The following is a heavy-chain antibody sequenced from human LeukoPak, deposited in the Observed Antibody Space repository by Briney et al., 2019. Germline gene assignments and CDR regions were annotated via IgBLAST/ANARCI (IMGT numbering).Heavy chain of an antibody. Sequence: ASVKVSCKASGYTFTSYYMHWVRQAPGQGLEWMGWMNPNSGNTGYTQNFQGRVTITRNTSISTAYMELSSLRSEDTAVYYCAREDYYDSGSNDYWGQGTLVTVSS. CDR1: GYTFTSYY. V-gene: IGHV1-8*03. CDR3: AREDYYDSGSNDY. D-gene: IGHD3-22*01. J-gene: IGHJ4*02. CDR2: MNPNSGNT.